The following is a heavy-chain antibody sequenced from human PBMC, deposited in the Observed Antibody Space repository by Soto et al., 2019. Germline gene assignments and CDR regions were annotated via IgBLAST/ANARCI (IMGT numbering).Heavy chain of an antibody. CDR3: ASDLRKNMARGVIIVVYYYYGMDV. D-gene: IGHD3-10*01. Sequence: ASVKVSCKASVYTFTSYAMHLVRQAPGQRLEWMGWINAGNGNTKYSQKFQGRVTITRDTSASTAYMELSSLRSEDTAVYYCASDLRKNMARGVIIVVYYYYGMDVWGQGTTVTVSS. CDR1: VYTFTSYA. V-gene: IGHV1-3*01. CDR2: INAGNGNT. J-gene: IGHJ6*02.